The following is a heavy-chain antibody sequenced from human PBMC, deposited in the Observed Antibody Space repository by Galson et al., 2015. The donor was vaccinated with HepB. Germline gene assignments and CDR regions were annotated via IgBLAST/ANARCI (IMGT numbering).Heavy chain of an antibody. CDR2: VHHSGST. J-gene: IGHJ4*02. D-gene: IGHD3-22*01. CDR3: ARGFYDSRGYSEAFDL. CDR1: GASIRSRY. V-gene: IGHV4-59*11. Sequence: LSLTCTVSGASIRSRYWTWTRLSPGSRLERIGFVHHSGSTKFNPSFSSRVSMSVDTSRNDFSMRLTSVTAADTAVYYCARGFYDSRGYSEAFDLWGQGTSVTVSS.